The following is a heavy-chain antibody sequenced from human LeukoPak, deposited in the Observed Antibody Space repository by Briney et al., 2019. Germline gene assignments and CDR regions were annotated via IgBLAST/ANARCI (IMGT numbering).Heavy chain of an antibody. J-gene: IGHJ4*02. CDR1: GGSFSGYY. CDR2: INHSGST. CDR3: ARVTQWLDYIDY. D-gene: IGHD6-19*01. V-gene: IGHV4-34*01. Sequence: SETLSLTCAVYGGSFSGYYWSWIRQPPGKGLEWIGEINHSGSTNYNPSLKSRVTISVDTSKNQFSLKLSSVTAADTAVYYCARVTQWLDYIDYWGQGTLVTVSS.